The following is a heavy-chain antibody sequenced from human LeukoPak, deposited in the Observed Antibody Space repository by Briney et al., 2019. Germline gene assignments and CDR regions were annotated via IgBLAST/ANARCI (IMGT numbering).Heavy chain of an antibody. CDR2: IIPIFGTA. CDR3: ATFREERYGSGYYFDC. J-gene: IGHJ4*02. Sequence: SVKVSCKASGGTFSSYAISWVRQAPGQGLEWMGGIIPIFGTANYAQKFQGRVTITADKSTSKAYMELSSLRSEDTAVYYCATFREERYGSGYYFDCWGQGTLVTVSS. CDR1: GGTFSSYA. D-gene: IGHD3-10*01. V-gene: IGHV1-69*06.